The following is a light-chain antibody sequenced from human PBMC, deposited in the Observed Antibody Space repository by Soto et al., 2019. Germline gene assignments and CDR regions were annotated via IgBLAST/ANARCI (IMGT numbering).Light chain of an antibody. Sequence: IVVTPAPATLSVSPRERGTSTSRPSQSVSSNLAWYQQKPSQAPRLLIYGTSTRATGVPARFSGSGSGTEFTLTISSLQSEDFAVYYCQQYNNWPRTFGQGTKV. CDR3: QQYNNWPRT. CDR1: QSVSSN. CDR2: GTS. V-gene: IGKV3-15*01. J-gene: IGKJ1*01.